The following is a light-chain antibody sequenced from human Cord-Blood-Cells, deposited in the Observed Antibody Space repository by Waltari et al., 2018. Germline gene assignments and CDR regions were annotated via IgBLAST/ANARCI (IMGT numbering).Light chain of an antibody. CDR3: SSYTSSSTQV. Sequence: QSALTQPASVSGSPGQSITISCTGTSSDVGGYNYVSRYQQHPGKAPKLMIYEVSNRPSGFSNRFSGSKSGNTASLTISGLQAEDEADYYCSSYTSSSTQVFGTGTKVTVL. CDR2: EVS. CDR1: SSDVGGYNY. V-gene: IGLV2-14*01. J-gene: IGLJ1*01.